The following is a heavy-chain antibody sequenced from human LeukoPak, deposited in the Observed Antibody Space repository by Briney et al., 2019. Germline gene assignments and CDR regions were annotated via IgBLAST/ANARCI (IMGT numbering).Heavy chain of an antibody. CDR2: ISSSSSYI. CDR3: ARPRGCGSSRCNNFDY. V-gene: IGHV3-21*01. Sequence: GGSLRLSCAASGFTFSSYSMNWVRQAPGKGLEWVSSISSSSSYIYYSDSVKGRFTISRDNAKNSLYLQMNRLRAEDTAVYYCARPRGCGSSRCNNFDYWGQGTLVTVSS. J-gene: IGHJ4*02. D-gene: IGHD2-2*01. CDR1: GFTFSSYS.